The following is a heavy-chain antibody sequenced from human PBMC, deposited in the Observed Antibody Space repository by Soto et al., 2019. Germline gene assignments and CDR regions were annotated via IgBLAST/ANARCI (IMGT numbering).Heavy chain of an antibody. CDR3: AREGAPQMVRGAYYGMDV. J-gene: IGHJ6*02. V-gene: IGHV1-69*13. CDR2: IIPIFGTA. D-gene: IGHD3-10*01. CDR1: GGTFSSYA. Sequence: ASVKVSCKASGGTFSSYAISWVRQAPGQGLEWMGGIIPIFGTANYAQKFQGRVTITADESTSTAYMELSSLRSEDTAVYYCAREGAPQMVRGAYYGMDVWGQGTTVTVSS.